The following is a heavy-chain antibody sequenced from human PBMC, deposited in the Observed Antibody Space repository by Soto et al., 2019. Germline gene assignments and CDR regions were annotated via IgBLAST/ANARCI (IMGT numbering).Heavy chain of an antibody. J-gene: IGHJ6*02. CDR2: TYYRSKWYN. CDR1: GDSVSSNSAA. CDR3: ARGYSSSWYGGYYYYGMDV. Sequence: PSQTLSLTCAISGDSVSSNSAAWNWIRQSPSRGLECLGRTYYRSKWYNDYAVSVKSRITINPDTSKNQFSLQLNSVTPEDTAVYYCARGYSSSWYGGYYYYGMDVWGQGTTVTVSS. V-gene: IGHV6-1*01. D-gene: IGHD6-13*01.